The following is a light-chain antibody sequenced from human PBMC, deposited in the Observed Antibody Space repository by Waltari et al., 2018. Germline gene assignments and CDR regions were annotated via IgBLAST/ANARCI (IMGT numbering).Light chain of an antibody. V-gene: IGKV1-8*01. CDR3: KQYYSYPWT. Sequence: AIRITQSPSSLSASTGDRVTLTCRARQGISSYLAWYQQKPGKAPKLLIYAASTLQSGVPSRFSGSGSGTDFTLTISCLQSEDVATYYCKQYYSYPWTFGQGTKVEIK. J-gene: IGKJ1*01. CDR2: AAS. CDR1: QGISSY.